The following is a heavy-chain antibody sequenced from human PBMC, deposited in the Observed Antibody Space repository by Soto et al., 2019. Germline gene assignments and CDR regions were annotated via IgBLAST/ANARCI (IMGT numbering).Heavy chain of an antibody. CDR1: GYSFTSYW. J-gene: IGHJ1*01. D-gene: IGHD4-17*01. V-gene: IGHV5-51*01. Sequence: LGESLKISCKGSGYSFTSYWIGWVRQMPGKGLEWMGIIYPGDSDTRYSPSFQGQVTISADKSISTAYLQWSSLKASDTAMYYCARPDDYGGNSEGYFQHWGQGTLVTVSS. CDR3: ARPDDYGGNSEGYFQH. CDR2: IYPGDSDT.